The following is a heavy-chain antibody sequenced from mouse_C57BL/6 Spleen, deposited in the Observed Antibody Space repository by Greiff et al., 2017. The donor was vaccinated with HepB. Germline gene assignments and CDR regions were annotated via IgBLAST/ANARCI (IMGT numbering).Heavy chain of an antibody. CDR3: ALITTVVAPYYFDY. D-gene: IGHD1-1*01. V-gene: IGHV1-4*01. Sequence: QVHVKQSGAELARPGASVKMSCKASGYTFTSYTMHWVKQRPGQGLEWIGYINPSSGYTKYNQKFKDKATLTADKSSSTAYMQLSSLTSEDSAVYYCALITTVVAPYYFDYWGQGTTLTVSS. CDR2: INPSSGYT. CDR1: GYTFTSYT. J-gene: IGHJ2*01.